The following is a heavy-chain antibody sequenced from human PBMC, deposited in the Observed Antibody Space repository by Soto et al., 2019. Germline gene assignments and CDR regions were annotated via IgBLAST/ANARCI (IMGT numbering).Heavy chain of an antibody. Sequence: ASVKVSCKASGYTFTTYGISWVRQAPGQGLEWMGWISTYNGNTNYEQKLQGRVTMTTDTLTSTAYMELRSLRSDDTAVYYCARRGAYCSGGTCYQFDYWGQGTLVTVSS. CDR3: ARRGAYCSGGTCYQFDY. CDR1: GYTFTTYG. CDR2: ISTYNGNT. J-gene: IGHJ4*02. D-gene: IGHD2-15*01. V-gene: IGHV1-18*04.